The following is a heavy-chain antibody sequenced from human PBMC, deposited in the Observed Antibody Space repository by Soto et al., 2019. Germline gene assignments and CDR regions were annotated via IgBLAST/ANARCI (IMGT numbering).Heavy chain of an antibody. J-gene: IGHJ6*02. V-gene: IGHV3-7*01. CDR3: AREGVGGDYAYYYYYYGMDV. D-gene: IGHD4-17*01. CDR2: IKQDGSEK. Sequence: GGSLRLSCAASGLTFSSYWMSWVRQAPGKGLEWVANIKQDGSEKYYVDSVKGRFTISRDNAKNSLYLQMNSLRAEDTAVYYCAREGVGGDYAYYYYYYGMDVWGQGTTVTVSS. CDR1: GLTFSSYW.